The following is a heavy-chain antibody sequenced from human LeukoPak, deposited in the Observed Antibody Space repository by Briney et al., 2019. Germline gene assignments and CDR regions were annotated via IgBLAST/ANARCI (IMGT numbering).Heavy chain of an antibody. CDR1: GFTFSSYG. CDR2: ISYDGSNK. Sequence: GRSLRLSCAASGFTFSSYGMHWVRHAPHKGLEWVAVISYDGSNKYYAGSVKGRFTVSRDNSKNTLYLQMNSLRAEDTAVYYCAKEREAGSGNIAFDFWGQGTLVTVSS. V-gene: IGHV3-30*18. CDR3: AKEREAGSGNIAFDF. D-gene: IGHD3-10*01. J-gene: IGHJ4*02.